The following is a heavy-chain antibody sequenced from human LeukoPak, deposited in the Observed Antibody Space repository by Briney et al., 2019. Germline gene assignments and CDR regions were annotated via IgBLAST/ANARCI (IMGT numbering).Heavy chain of an antibody. J-gene: IGHJ5*02. Sequence: GESLKISCKASGYSFTSYWIAWVRQMPGEGLESMGIIYPGDSETRYSPSFQGQVTFSADKSISTAYLQWSSLKASDTAIYYCARRSTLTGTGRGGWFDPWGQGTLVTVYS. D-gene: IGHD1-7*01. CDR2: IYPGDSET. CDR3: ARRSTLTGTGRGGWFDP. V-gene: IGHV5-51*01. CDR1: GYSFTSYW.